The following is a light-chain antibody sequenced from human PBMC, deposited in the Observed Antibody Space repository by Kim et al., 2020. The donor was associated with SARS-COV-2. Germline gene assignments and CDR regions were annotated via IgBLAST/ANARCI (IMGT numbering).Light chain of an antibody. J-gene: IGLJ3*02. CDR1: AGPVTSYHY. CDR2: DTS. CDR3: LLTYGDPRPWV. Sequence: VTITCESGAGPVTSYHYPYWIQQKPGQAPRTLIYDTSKTHSWTPARFSGSLIGGKAALTLSGAQPEDEADYYCLLTYGDPRPWVFGGGTKVTVL. V-gene: IGLV7-46*01.